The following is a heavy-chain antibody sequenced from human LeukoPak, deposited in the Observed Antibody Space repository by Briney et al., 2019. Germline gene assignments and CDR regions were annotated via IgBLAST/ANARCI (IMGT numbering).Heavy chain of an antibody. Sequence: GGSLRLSCAASGFTFSSYGMHWVRQAPGKGLEWVAVISYDGSNKYYADSVKGRFTISRDNSKNTLYLQMNSLRAEDTAVYYCARVGPAADYYYGMDVWGQGTTVTVSS. CDR1: GFTFSSYG. D-gene: IGHD2-2*01. J-gene: IGHJ6*02. CDR2: ISYDGSNK. V-gene: IGHV3-30*03. CDR3: ARVGPAADYYYGMDV.